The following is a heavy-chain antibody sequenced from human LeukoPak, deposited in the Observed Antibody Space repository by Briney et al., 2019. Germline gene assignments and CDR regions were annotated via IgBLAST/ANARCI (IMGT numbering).Heavy chain of an antibody. V-gene: IGHV3-7*01. Sequence: QPGGSLRLSCAASGFTFSSYWMSWVRQAPGKGLEWVANIKQDGSEKYYVDSVKGRFTISRDNAKNSLSLQMNSLRAEDTAVYYCARDYYGSGKTAFDPWGQGTLVTVSS. D-gene: IGHD3-10*01. CDR3: ARDYYGSGKTAFDP. J-gene: IGHJ5*02. CDR1: GFTFSSYW. CDR2: IKQDGSEK.